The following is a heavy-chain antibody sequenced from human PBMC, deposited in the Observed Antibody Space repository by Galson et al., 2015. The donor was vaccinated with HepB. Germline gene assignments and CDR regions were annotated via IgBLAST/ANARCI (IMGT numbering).Heavy chain of an antibody. Sequence: SVKVSCKVSGYTLTELPMHWVRQAPGKGLEWMGGFDPEDGETIYAQKFQGRVTMTEDTSTDTAYMELSSLRSEDTAVYYCAAYYGSGSYYYYYYTDVWGQGTTVTVSS. D-gene: IGHD3-10*01. J-gene: IGHJ6*03. V-gene: IGHV1-24*01. CDR2: FDPEDGET. CDR1: GYTLTELP. CDR3: AAYYGSGSYYYYYYTDV.